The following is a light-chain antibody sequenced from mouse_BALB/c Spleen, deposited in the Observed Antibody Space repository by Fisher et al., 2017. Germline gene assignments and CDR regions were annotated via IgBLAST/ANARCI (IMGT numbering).Light chain of an antibody. Sequence: DIVMTQSPAIMSASPGEKATMTCSASSSVSYMHWYQQKSSTSPKLWIYDTSKLASGVPGRFSGSGSGNSYSLTISSMEAEDVATYYCFQGSGYPLTFGAGTKLELK. J-gene: IGKJ5*01. CDR3: FQGSGYPLT. CDR2: DTS. CDR1: SSVSY. V-gene: IGKV4-63*01.